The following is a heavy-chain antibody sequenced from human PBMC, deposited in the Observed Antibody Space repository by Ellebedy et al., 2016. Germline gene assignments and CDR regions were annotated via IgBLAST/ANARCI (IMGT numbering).Heavy chain of an antibody. CDR1: GFTFSSYA. V-gene: IGHV3-23*01. D-gene: IGHD4-17*01. CDR2: ISGSGGST. Sequence: GESLKISXAASGFTFSSYAMSWVRQAPGKGLEWVSAISGSGGSTYYADSVKGRFTISRDNSKNTLYLQMNSLRAEDTAVYYCAKVSGDYGKKFDYWGQGTLVTVSS. J-gene: IGHJ4*02. CDR3: AKVSGDYGKKFDY.